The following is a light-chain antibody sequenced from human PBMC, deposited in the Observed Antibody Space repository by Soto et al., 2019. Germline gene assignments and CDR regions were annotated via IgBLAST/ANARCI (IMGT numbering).Light chain of an antibody. CDR1: SSDVGAYKF. Sequence: QSVLTQPASVSGSLGQSITISCTGTSSDVGAYKFVSWYQQHPGKAPKLMISEVSIRPPGVSNRFSGSKSGNTAYLTISGLQAEDEADYYCSSYTTSSTYVFGTGTKVTVL. CDR3: SSYTTSSTYV. V-gene: IGLV2-14*01. CDR2: EVS. J-gene: IGLJ1*01.